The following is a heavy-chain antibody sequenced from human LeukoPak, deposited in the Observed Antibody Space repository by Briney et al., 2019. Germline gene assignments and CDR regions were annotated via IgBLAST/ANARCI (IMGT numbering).Heavy chain of an antibody. CDR3: AKDRGHYDFWSGYYTHYYYGMDV. V-gene: IGHV3-23*01. Sequence: GGSLGLSCAASGFTFSSYAMSWVRQAPGKGLEWVSAISGSGGSTYYADSVKGRFTISRDNSKNTLYLQMNSLRAEDTAVYYCAKDRGHYDFWSGYYTHYYYGMDVWGQGTTVTVSS. J-gene: IGHJ6*02. D-gene: IGHD3-3*01. CDR1: GFTFSSYA. CDR2: ISGSGGST.